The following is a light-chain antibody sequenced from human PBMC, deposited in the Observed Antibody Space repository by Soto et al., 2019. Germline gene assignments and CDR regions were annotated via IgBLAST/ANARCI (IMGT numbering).Light chain of an antibody. V-gene: IGLV2-14*01. CDR3: SSYSTSTTRV. CDR2: DVS. Sequence: QSALTQPASVSGSPGQSITISCTGTSSDVGDYNYVSWYQQHPGKAPKLMIYDVSNRPSGVSNRFSGPKSGSTASLTISGLQAEDGADYYCSSYSTSTTRVFGTGTKLTVL. CDR1: SSDVGDYNY. J-gene: IGLJ1*01.